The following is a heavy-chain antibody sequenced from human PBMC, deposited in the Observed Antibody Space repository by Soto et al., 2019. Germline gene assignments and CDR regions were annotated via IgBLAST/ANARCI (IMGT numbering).Heavy chain of an antibody. Sequence: RSLSCTVSGGSISSYYWSWIRQPPGKGLEGIGYIYYSGSTNYNPSLKSRVTISVDTSKNQISLKLSSVPAADTAVYYCARDGGLLWFGNKGYFDYWGQGTLVAVSS. D-gene: IGHD3-10*01. CDR3: ARDGGLLWFGNKGYFDY. J-gene: IGHJ4*02. CDR1: GGSISSYY. CDR2: IYYSGST. V-gene: IGHV4-59*01.